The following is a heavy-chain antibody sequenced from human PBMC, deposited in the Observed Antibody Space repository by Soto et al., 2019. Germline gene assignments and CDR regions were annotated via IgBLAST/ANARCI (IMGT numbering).Heavy chain of an antibody. D-gene: IGHD4-4*01. J-gene: IGHJ6*02. Sequence: QVQLQESGPGLVKPSGTQSLTCAVSGGSISSSNWWPWVRQPPGKGLEWIGEIYHTGSTNNNPSLKRHINSSVDKTKNQFSLKVTSVTAADTAVYYCARYEATTTKMGGLDLWGQGITVIVSS. CDR2: IYHTGST. CDR1: GGSISSSNW. CDR3: ARYEATTTKMGGLDL. V-gene: IGHV4-4*02.